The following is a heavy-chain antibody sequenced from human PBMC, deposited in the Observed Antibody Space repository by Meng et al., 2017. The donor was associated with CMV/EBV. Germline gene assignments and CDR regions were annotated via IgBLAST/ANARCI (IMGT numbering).Heavy chain of an antibody. Sequence: GGSLRLACAASGFTFSSDWMSWVRQAPGKGLEWVANLKQDGSEKYYVDSVKGRFTISRDNAKNSLFLQMNSLRAEDTAVYYCAIAGIQIFGVVSIDYWGQGTLVTVSS. V-gene: IGHV3-7*01. J-gene: IGHJ4*02. CDR1: GFTFSSDW. CDR2: LKQDGSEK. D-gene: IGHD3-3*01. CDR3: AIAGIQIFGVVSIDY.